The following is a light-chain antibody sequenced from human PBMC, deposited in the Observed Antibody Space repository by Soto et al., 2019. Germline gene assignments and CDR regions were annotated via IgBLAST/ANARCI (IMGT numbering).Light chain of an antibody. CDR3: AAWDDSLNGQV. J-gene: IGLJ1*01. CDR2: SNN. V-gene: IGLV1-44*01. CDR1: SSNIGSNT. Sequence: PVLTQPPSASGTPGQRVTISCSGSSSNIGSNTVNWYQQLPGTAPKLLIYSNNQRPSGVPDRFSGSKSGTSASLAISGLQSEDEADYYCAAWDDSLNGQVFGTGTKVTVL.